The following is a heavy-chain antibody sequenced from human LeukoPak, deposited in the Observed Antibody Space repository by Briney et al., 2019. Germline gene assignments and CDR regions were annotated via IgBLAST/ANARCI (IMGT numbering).Heavy chain of an antibody. Sequence: ASVKVSCKASGYTFTSYGISCVRQAPGQGLEWMGWISAYNGNTNYAQKLQGRVTMTTDTSTSTAYMELRSLRSDDTVVYYCAGVAVGGVTVTTDYYYGMDVWGQGTTVTVSS. V-gene: IGHV1-18*01. D-gene: IGHD4-17*01. CDR2: ISAYNGNT. CDR1: GYTFTSYG. J-gene: IGHJ6*02. CDR3: AGVAVGGVTVTTDYYYGMDV.